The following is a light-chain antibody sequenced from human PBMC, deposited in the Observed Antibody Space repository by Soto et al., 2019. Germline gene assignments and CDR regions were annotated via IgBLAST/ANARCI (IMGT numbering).Light chain of an antibody. CDR1: SSDFGGYNY. V-gene: IGLV2-14*01. CDR3: SSYTSSSTLVV. CDR2: DVS. Sequence: QSVLTQPASVSGSPGQSITISCTGTSSDFGGYNYVSWYQQHPGKAPKLMIYDVSKRPSGVSNRFSGSKSGNTASLTISGLQAEDEADYYCSSYTSSSTLVVFGGGTKLTVL. J-gene: IGLJ2*01.